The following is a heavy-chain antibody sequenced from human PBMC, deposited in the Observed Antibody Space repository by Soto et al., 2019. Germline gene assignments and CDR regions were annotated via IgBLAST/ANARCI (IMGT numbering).Heavy chain of an antibody. CDR3: AKDLLGPGRAYGMDV. D-gene: IGHD7-27*01. V-gene: IGHV3-30*18. J-gene: IGHJ6*01. CDR2: ISYDGSNK. CDR1: GFTFSSYG. Sequence: QVQLVESGGGVVQPGRSLRLSCAASGFTFSSYGMHWVRQAPGKGLEWVAVISYDGSNKYYADSVKGRFTISRDNSKNTLYLQMNTLRAEDTPVYYCAKDLLGPGRAYGMDVWGQGTTVTFSS.